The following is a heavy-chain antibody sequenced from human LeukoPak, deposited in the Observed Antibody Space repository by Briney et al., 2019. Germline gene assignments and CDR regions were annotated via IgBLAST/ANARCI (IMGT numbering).Heavy chain of an antibody. D-gene: IGHD3-22*01. Sequence: SETLSLTCAVSGGSISSSNWWSWVRQPPGKGLEWIGEIYHSGSTNYNPSLKSRVTISVDKSKNQFSLKLSSVTAADTAVYYCARQGGSGYYYAYYFDYWGQGTLVTVSS. CDR1: GGSISSSNW. J-gene: IGHJ4*02. CDR3: ARQGGSGYYYAYYFDY. V-gene: IGHV4-4*02. CDR2: IYHSGST.